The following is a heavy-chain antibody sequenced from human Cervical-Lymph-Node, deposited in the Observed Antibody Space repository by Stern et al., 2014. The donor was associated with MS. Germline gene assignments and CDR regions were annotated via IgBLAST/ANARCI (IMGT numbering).Heavy chain of an antibody. V-gene: IGHV3-33*06. D-gene: IGHD2-21*02. CDR3: AKDGDKTAYGMDV. CDR1: GFTFSSHG. Sequence: QVQLVQSGGGVVQPGRSLRLSCVASGFTFSSHGMHCVRQAPGKGLEWLAVIWHDGSNKYYADSVKGRFTISRDNSKNTLFLQMNSLRAEDTAIYYCAKDGDKTAYGMDVWGQGTTVTVSS. CDR2: IWHDGSNK. J-gene: IGHJ6*02.